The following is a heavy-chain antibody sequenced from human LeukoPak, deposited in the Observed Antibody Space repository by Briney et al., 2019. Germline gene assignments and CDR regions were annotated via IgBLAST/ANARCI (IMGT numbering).Heavy chain of an antibody. D-gene: IGHD3-9*01. CDR3: ARDSDILTGYTPDY. CDR2: ISYDGSNK. CDR1: GFTFSSYA. J-gene: IGHJ4*02. V-gene: IGHV3-30-3*01. Sequence: GGSLRLSCAASGFTFSSYAMRWVRQAPGKGPEWVAVISYDGSNKYYADSVKGRFTISRDNSKNTLYLQMNSLRAEDTAVYYCARDSDILTGYTPDYWGQGTLVTVSS.